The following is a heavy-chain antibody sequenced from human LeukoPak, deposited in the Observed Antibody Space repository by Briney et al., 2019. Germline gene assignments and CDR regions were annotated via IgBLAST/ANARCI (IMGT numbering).Heavy chain of an antibody. J-gene: IGHJ4*02. D-gene: IGHD2-2*01. CDR2: INPNSGGT. Sequence: ASVKVSCKASGYTFTGYYMHWVRQAPGQGLEWMGRINPNSGGTNYAQKFQGRVTMTRDTSISTAYMELSRLRSDDTAVYYCARDRCSSTSCYEEFDYWGQGTLVTVSS. CDR3: ARDRCSSTSCYEEFDY. CDR1: GYTFTGYY. V-gene: IGHV1-2*06.